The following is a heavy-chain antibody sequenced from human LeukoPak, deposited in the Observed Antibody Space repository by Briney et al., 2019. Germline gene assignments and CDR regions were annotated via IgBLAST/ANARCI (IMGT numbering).Heavy chain of an antibody. CDR1: GGSISSSSYY. J-gene: IGHJ4*02. D-gene: IGHD3-22*01. Sequence: SETLSLTCTVSGGSISSSSYYWGWIRQPPGKGLEWIRSIYYSGSTYYNPSLKSRVTISVDTSKNQFSLKLSSVTAADTAVYYCARGRDYYDPQWGQGTLVTVSS. CDR2: IYYSGST. CDR3: ARGRDYYDPQ. V-gene: IGHV4-39*07.